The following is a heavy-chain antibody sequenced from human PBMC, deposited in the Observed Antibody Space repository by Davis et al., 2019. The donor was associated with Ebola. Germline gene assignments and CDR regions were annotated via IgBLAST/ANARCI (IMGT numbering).Heavy chain of an antibody. D-gene: IGHD2-2*01. CDR2: INHSGST. V-gene: IGHV4-34*01. J-gene: IGHJ6*03. CDR1: GGSFSGYY. Sequence: GSLRLSCAVYGGSFSGYYWSWIRQPPGKGLEWIGEINHSGSTNYNPSLKSRVTISVDTSKNQFSLKLSSVTAADTAVYYCARGRIVVVPAAMPYYYYYYMDVWGKGTTVTVSS. CDR3: ARGRIVVVPAAMPYYYYYYMDV.